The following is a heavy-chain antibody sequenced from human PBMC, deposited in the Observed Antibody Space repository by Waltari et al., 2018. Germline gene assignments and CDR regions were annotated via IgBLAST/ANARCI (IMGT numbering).Heavy chain of an antibody. CDR1: GGSITSGSYY. J-gene: IGHJ4*02. V-gene: IGHV4-61*02. CDR3: ARDDEWLVPFDY. D-gene: IGHD6-19*01. CDR2: IYTSGST. Sequence: QVQLQESGPGLVKPSQTLSLTCTVPGGSITSGSYYWSCIRQPAGKGLEWIGRIYTSGSTNYNPSLKSRVTISVDTSKNQFSLKLSSVTAADTAVYYCARDDEWLVPFDYWGQGTLVTVSS.